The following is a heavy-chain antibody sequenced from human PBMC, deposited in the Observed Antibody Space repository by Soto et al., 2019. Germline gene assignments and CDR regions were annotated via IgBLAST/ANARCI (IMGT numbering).Heavy chain of an antibody. J-gene: IGHJ4*02. D-gene: IGHD6-19*01. CDR3: ARSIAVAGTPEFDY. CDR2: ISYDNGVNK. Sequence: QVQLVESGGGGSQLGRSLRLPWAASESTFSGYTMHGVRKAPAKGLEGVAVISYDNGVNKYYADSVKGRFTISRDNSKNTLYLQMNSLRAEDTAVYYCARSIAVAGTPEFDYWGQGALVTVSS. CDR1: ESTFSGYT. V-gene: IGHV3-30-3*01.